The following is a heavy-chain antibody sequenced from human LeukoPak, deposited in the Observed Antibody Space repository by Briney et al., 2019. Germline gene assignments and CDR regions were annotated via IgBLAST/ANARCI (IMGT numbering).Heavy chain of an antibody. Sequence: PGGSLRLSCAASGFTFSSYSMNWVPRAPGKGLEWVSYISSSSSTIYYADSVKGRFTIYRDNAKNSLYLQMNSLRAEDTAVYYCARVGYYGSGSYLNWYFDLWGRGTLVTVSS. CDR3: ARVGYYGSGSYLNWYFDL. J-gene: IGHJ2*01. CDR1: GFTFSSYS. CDR2: ISSSSSTI. V-gene: IGHV3-48*01. D-gene: IGHD3-10*01.